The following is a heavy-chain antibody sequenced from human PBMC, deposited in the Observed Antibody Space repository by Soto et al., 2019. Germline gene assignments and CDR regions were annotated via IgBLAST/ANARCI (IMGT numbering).Heavy chain of an antibody. V-gene: IGHV1-46*01. CDR1: GYTFTTYY. CDR3: AREVAGNFDY. D-gene: IGHD6-19*01. CDR2: INPNIGST. Sequence: QVQLVQSGAEGKKPGASVKVSFKASGYTFTTYYMHWVRQAPGQGLEWMGIINPNIGSTNYAQKFQGRVTMTRDTSTSTLYMELSSLRSEDTAVYYCAREVAGNFDYWGQGTLVTVSS. J-gene: IGHJ4*02.